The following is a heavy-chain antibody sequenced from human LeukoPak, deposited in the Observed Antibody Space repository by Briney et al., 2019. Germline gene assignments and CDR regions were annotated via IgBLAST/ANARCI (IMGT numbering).Heavy chain of an antibody. J-gene: IGHJ5*02. CDR2: ISAYNGNT. CDR1: GFTFTSSA. V-gene: IGHV1-18*01. D-gene: IGHD4-23*01. CDR3: ARSARWNWFDP. Sequence: ASVKVSCKASGFTFTSSAVQWVRQAPGQGLEWMGWISAYNGNTNYAQKLQGRVTMTTDTSTSTAYMELSSLRSEDTAVYYCARSARWNWFDPWGQGTLVTVSS.